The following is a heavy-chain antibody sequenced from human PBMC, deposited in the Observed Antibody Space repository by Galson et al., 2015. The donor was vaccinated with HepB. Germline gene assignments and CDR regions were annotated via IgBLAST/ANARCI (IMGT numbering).Heavy chain of an antibody. J-gene: IGHJ6*03. Sequence: SLRLSCAASGFTFSSYWMSWVRQAPGKGLEWVANIKQDGSEKYYVDSVKGRFTISRDYAKNSLYLQMNSLRAEDTAVYYCARVTGSSWFGDYYYYMDVWGKGTTVTVSS. V-gene: IGHV3-7*04. CDR1: GFTFSSYW. CDR3: ARVTGSSWFGDYYYYMDV. D-gene: IGHD6-13*01. CDR2: IKQDGSEK.